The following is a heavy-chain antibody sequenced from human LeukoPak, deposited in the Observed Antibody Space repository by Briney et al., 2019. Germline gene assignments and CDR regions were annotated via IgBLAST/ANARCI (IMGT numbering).Heavy chain of an antibody. CDR2: ISHDGSND. J-gene: IGHJ4*02. V-gene: IGHV3-30*18. Sequence: GGSLRLSCAASGFTFRNYGMHWVRQAPGKGLEWLAIISHDGSNDYYAEVVKGRFTISRDNSKNTLYLQMNSLRAEDTAVYYCAKERNDYVWGSYRQGYYFDYWGQGTLVTVSS. CDR1: GFTFRNYG. CDR3: AKERNDYVWGSYRQGYYFDY. D-gene: IGHD3-16*02.